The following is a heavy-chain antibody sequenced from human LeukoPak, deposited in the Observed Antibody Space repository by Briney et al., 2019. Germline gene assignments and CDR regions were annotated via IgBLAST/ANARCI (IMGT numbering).Heavy chain of an antibody. CDR3: AKAPYYYYGMDV. Sequence: GGSLRLSCAASGLTFSSYGMHWVRQAPGKGLEWVAVISYDGTNKYYADSVKGRFTISRDNSKNTLYLQMNSLRAEDTAVYYCAKAPYYYYGMDVWGQGTTVTVSS. CDR1: GLTFSSYG. V-gene: IGHV3-30*18. CDR2: ISYDGTNK. J-gene: IGHJ6*02.